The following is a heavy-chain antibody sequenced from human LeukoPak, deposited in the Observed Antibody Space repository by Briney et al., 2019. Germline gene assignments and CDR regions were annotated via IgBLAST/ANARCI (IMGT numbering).Heavy chain of an antibody. CDR1: GFTFSTYW. CDR3: ARDDYGDYFFDF. D-gene: IGHD4-17*01. Sequence: GGSLRPSCAASGFTFSTYWMTWVRQAPGKGLDWIANIKPDGSEKYYVDSVKGRFTISRDNAKNSLYLQLNSLRAEDTAMYYCARDDYGDYFFDFWGQGTLVTVSS. CDR2: IKPDGSEK. V-gene: IGHV3-7*01. J-gene: IGHJ4*02.